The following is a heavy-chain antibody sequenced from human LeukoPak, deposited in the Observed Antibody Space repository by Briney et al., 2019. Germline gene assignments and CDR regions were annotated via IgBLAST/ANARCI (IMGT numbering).Heavy chain of an antibody. CDR1: GFTFSSYG. Sequence: GGSLRLSCAASGFTFSSYGMNWVRQAPGKGLKWVSYISSSSSIIYLADSVRGRFTISRDNAKNALYLQVNSLRAEDTAMYYCARGPEAHYGGIPWPDSWGQGTLVTVSS. CDR2: ISSSSSII. CDR3: ARGPEAHYGGIPWPDS. J-gene: IGHJ4*02. V-gene: IGHV3-48*04. D-gene: IGHD4-23*01.